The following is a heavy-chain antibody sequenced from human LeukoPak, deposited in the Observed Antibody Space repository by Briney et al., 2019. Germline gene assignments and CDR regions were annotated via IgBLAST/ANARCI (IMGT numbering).Heavy chain of an antibody. V-gene: IGHV3-33*06. CDR1: GFTSSSYG. D-gene: IGHD1-26*01. Sequence: PGGSLRLSCAASGFTSSSYGMHWVRQAPGKGLEWVAVIWYDGSNRYYADSVKGRFTISRDTSKNTLYLQMNSLRAEDTAVYYCAKDSRSGSYYSPFDYWGQGTLVTVSS. CDR3: AKDSRSGSYYSPFDY. CDR2: IWYDGSNR. J-gene: IGHJ4*02.